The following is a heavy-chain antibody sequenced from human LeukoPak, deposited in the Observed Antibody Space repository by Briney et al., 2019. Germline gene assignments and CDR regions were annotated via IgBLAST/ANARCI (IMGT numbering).Heavy chain of an antibody. Sequence: GASVKVSCKASGYTFTSYGISWVRQAPGQGLEWMGWISTYNGDTIYAQNLQGRVTMTTDTSTSTAYMELRSLRSDDTAIYYCARDFWSGYYTLNALAIWGLGTMVTVSS. CDR2: ISTYNGDT. CDR3: ARDFWSGYYTLNALAI. CDR1: GYTFTSYG. V-gene: IGHV1-18*01. J-gene: IGHJ3*02. D-gene: IGHD3-3*01.